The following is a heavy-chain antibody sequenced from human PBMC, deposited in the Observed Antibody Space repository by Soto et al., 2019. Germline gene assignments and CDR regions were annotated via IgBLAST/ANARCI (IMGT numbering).Heavy chain of an antibody. V-gene: IGHV4-30-4*01. Sequence: QVQLQESGPGLVKPSQTLSLTCTVSGVSISSGDYYWSWIRQPPGTCLEWIGYIYYSGSTYYNPALKSRVTISVDTSKNQFSLKLSSVTAADTAVYYCARGSLLWFGELFHSPDYWGQGTLVTVSS. CDR2: IYYSGST. CDR1: GVSISSGDYY. J-gene: IGHJ4*02. D-gene: IGHD3-10*01. CDR3: ARGSLLWFGELFHSPDY.